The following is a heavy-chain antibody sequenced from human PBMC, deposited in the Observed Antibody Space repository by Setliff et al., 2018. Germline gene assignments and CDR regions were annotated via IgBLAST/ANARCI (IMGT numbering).Heavy chain of an antibody. CDR3: ARINFYVSSGYYYAPDL. CDR1: GFTFTDSI. J-gene: IGHJ5*02. Sequence: ASVKVSCKASGFTFTDSIVNWVRQAPGQGLEWVGWLSPYTGNTYSAQKFQGRLTLTTDTSTTTAYMELKNLRSDDTAVYYCARINFYVSSGYYYAPDLWGQGTLVTVSS. CDR2: LSPYTGNT. V-gene: IGHV1-18*01. D-gene: IGHD3-22*01.